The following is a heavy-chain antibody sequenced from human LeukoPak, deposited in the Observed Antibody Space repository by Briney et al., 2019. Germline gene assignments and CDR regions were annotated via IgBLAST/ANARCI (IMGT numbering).Heavy chain of an antibody. CDR3: AREWKVNYYGSGSYPSPFDY. D-gene: IGHD3-10*01. V-gene: IGHV3-21*01. J-gene: IGHJ4*02. Sequence: PGGSLRLSCAASGFTFSSYSMNWVRQAPGKGLEWVSSISSSSSYIYYADSVKGRFTISRDNAKNSLYLQMNSLRAEDTAVYYCAREWKVNYYGSGSYPSPFDYWGQGTLVTVSS. CDR2: ISSSSSYI. CDR1: GFTFSSYS.